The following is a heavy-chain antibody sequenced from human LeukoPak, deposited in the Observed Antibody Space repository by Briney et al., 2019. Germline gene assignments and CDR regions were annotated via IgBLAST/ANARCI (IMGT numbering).Heavy chain of an antibody. Sequence: SETLSLTCAVYGGPFSGYYWSWIRQPPGKGLEWIGEINHSGSTNYNPSLKSRVTISVDTSKNQFSLKLSSVTAADTAVYYCATDVYSGSYYWGQGTLVTVSS. V-gene: IGHV4-34*01. CDR1: GGPFSGYY. CDR3: ATDVYSGSYY. D-gene: IGHD1-26*01. CDR2: INHSGST. J-gene: IGHJ4*02.